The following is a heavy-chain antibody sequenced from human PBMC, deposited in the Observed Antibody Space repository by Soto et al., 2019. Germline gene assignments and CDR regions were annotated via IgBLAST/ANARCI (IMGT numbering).Heavy chain of an antibody. V-gene: IGHV3-7*04. CDR1: GFTLSTYW. CDR3: ARAVAARGSY. J-gene: IGHJ4*02. CDR2: IKQDGSEK. D-gene: IGHD6-6*01. Sequence: SLRLSCVASGFTLSTYWMSWVRQAPGKGLEWVANIKQDGSEKNYVDSVKGRFSISRDNAKNSVYLQMNSLRAEDTAVYYCARAVAARGSYWGQGTLVTVSS.